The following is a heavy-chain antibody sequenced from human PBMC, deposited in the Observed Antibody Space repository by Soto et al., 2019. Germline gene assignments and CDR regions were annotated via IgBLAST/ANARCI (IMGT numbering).Heavy chain of an antibody. CDR2: IDPSDSYT. V-gene: IGHV5-10-1*01. CDR1: GYSFTSYW. CDR3: ARRYCSSTSCPRNYYGMDV. Sequence: GESLKISCKGSGYSFTSYWISWVRQMPGKGLEWMGKIDPSDSYTNYSPSFQGHVTISADKSISTAYLQWSSLKASDTAMYYCARRYCSSTSCPRNYYGMDVWGQGTTVTVSS. J-gene: IGHJ6*02. D-gene: IGHD2-2*01.